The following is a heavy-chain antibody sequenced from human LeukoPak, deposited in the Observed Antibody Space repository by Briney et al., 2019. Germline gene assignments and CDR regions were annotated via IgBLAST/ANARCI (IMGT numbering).Heavy chain of an antibody. V-gene: IGHV1-2*02. Sequence: ASVKVSCKAPGYTFTGYYMHWVRQAPGQGLEWMGWINPNSGGTNYAQKFQGRVTMTRDTSISTAYMELSRLRSDDTAVYYCARTSYYYYGMDVWGQGTTVTVSS. CDR3: ARTSYYYYGMDV. CDR1: GYTFTGYY. J-gene: IGHJ6*02. CDR2: INPNSGGT.